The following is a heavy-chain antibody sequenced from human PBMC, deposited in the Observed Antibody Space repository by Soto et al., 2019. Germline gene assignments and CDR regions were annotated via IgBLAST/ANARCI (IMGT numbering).Heavy chain of an antibody. CDR2: ISAFNGNT. D-gene: IGHD1-26*01. CDR1: GYTFTNYG. CDR3: ARDAGGGSYLAY. V-gene: IGHV1-18*01. Sequence: QVQLVQSGGEVKKTGASVKVSCKPSGYTFTNYGISWVRQAPGQGLEWMGWISAFNGNTKYAQKFQGRVTLTTDTSTSTAYMELRSLRYDDTAVYYCARDAGGGSYLAYWGQGTLVTVSS. J-gene: IGHJ4*02.